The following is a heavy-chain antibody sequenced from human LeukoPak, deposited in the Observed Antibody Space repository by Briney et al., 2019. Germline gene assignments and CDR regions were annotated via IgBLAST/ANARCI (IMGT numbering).Heavy chain of an antibody. CDR2: INSDGSST. D-gene: IGHD3-22*01. V-gene: IGHV3-74*01. CDR1: GFTLSSYW. CDR3: ARGDYYDSSGYHDY. J-gene: IGHJ4*02. Sequence: GGSLRLSCAASGFTLSSYWMHWVRQAPGKGLVWVSRINSDGSSTSYADSVKGRFTISRDNAKNTLYLQMNSLRAEDTAVYYCARGDYYDSSGYHDYWGQGTLVTVSS.